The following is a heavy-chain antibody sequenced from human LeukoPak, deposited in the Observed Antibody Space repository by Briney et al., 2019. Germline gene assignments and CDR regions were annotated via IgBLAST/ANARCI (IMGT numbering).Heavy chain of an antibody. Sequence: PGGSLRHSCAASGFTFSSYAMSWVRQAPGKGLEWVSAISGSGGSTYYADSVKGRFTISRDNSKNTLYLQMNSLRAEDTAVYYCAKAGREHYDILTGLPNYWGQGTLVTVSS. CDR2: ISGSGGST. J-gene: IGHJ4*02. D-gene: IGHD3-9*01. V-gene: IGHV3-23*01. CDR3: AKAGREHYDILTGLPNY. CDR1: GFTFSSYA.